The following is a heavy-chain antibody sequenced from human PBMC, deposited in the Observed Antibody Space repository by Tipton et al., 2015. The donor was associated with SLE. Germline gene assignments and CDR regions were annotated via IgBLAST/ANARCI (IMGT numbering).Heavy chain of an antibody. CDR2: IYTSGNT. CDR3: ASFPLGLRPPLY. V-gene: IGHV4-61*09. Sequence: LRLSCNVSGGSISSRNYYWSWIRQPAGKRLEWIGHIYTSGNTNYNPSLKSRVTISLDTSKNQFSLRLTSVTAADTAVYYCASFPLGLRPPLYWGQGTLVTVSS. J-gene: IGHJ4*02. CDR1: GGSISSRNYY. D-gene: IGHD4-17*01.